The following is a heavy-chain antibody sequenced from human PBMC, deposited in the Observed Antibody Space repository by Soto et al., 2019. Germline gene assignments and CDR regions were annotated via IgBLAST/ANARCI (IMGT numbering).Heavy chain of an antibody. D-gene: IGHD2-2*02. CDR1: GYTFTSYA. CDR3: ARVPPYCSSTSCYKIEYYYMDV. CDR2: INAGNGNT. V-gene: IGHV1-3*01. J-gene: IGHJ6*03. Sequence: QGQLVQSGAEVKKPGASVKVSCKASGYTFTSYAMHWVRQAPGQRLEWMGWINAGNGNTKYSQKFQGRVTITRDTSASTAYMELSSLRSEDTAVYYCARVPPYCSSTSCYKIEYYYMDVWGKGTTVTVSS.